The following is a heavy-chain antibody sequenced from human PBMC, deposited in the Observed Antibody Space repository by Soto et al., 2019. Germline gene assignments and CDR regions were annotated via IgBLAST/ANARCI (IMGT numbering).Heavy chain of an antibody. V-gene: IGHV1-69*13. CDR3: ARVFPGIAARLKWFDP. J-gene: IGHJ5*02. CDR2: IIPIFGTA. CDR1: GGTFSSYA. D-gene: IGHD6-6*01. Sequence: SVKVSCKASGGTFSSYAISWVRQAPGQGLEWMGGIIPIFGTANYAQKFQGRVTITADESTSTAYMELSSLRSEDTAVYYCARVFPGIAARLKWFDPWGQGTLVTVSS.